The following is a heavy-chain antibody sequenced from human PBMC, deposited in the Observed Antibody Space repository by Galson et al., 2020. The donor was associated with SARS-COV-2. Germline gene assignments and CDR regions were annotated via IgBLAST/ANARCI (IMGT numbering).Heavy chain of an antibody. Sequence: PGGTLRLSSAASGFTFSDCAMHWVRQAPGKGLEWVAVIWYDGRNKYYADSVKGRFTISRDNSKNTLYLQMNSLRAEDTAVYYCAREGGSGIVAAPTDYWGQGTLVTVSS. D-gene: IGHD1-26*01. CDR3: AREGGSGIVAAPTDY. J-gene: IGHJ4*02. CDR1: GFTFSDCA. CDR2: IWYDGRNK. V-gene: IGHV3-33*01.